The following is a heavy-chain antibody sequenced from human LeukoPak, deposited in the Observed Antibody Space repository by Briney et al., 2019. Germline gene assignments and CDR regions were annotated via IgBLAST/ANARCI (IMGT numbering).Heavy chain of an antibody. Sequence: SETLSLTCTVSGGSISSYYWSWIRQPPGKGLEWIGYIYYSGSTNYNPSLKSRVTISVDTSKNQFSLKLSSVTAADTAVYYCARGSNYLGYYYYYMDVWGKGTTVTISS. CDR3: ARGSNYLGYYYYYMDV. J-gene: IGHJ6*03. D-gene: IGHD4-11*01. CDR2: IYYSGST. V-gene: IGHV4-59*01. CDR1: GGSISSYY.